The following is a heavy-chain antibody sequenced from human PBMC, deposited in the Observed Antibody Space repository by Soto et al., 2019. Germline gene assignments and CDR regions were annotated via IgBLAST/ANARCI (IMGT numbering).Heavy chain of an antibody. CDR2: MNPNKGGT. CDR3: ARGPDHGGFPGNYFYSMDV. J-gene: IGHJ6*03. D-gene: IGHD4-17*01. Sequence: ASVKVSCKASGYSFTSYDITWVRQATGQGLEWMGWMNPNKGGTGYAQKFQGRVTLTRDTSISTAYMELSSLISEDTAVYYCARGPDHGGFPGNYFYSMDVWGKGTTVTVSS. V-gene: IGHV1-8*01. CDR1: GYSFTSYD.